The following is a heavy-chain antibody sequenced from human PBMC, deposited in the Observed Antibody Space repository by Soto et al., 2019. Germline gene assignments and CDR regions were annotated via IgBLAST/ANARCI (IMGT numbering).Heavy chain of an antibody. Sequence: SETLSLTCAVYGGSFSGYYWSWIRQPPGKGLEWIGEINHSGSTNYNPSLKSRVTISVDTSKNQFSLKLSSVTAADTAVYYCARGREQLVPPYYYYYYMDVWGKGTTVNVSS. CDR3: ARGREQLVPPYYYYYYMDV. V-gene: IGHV4-34*01. CDR2: INHSGST. CDR1: GGSFSGYY. J-gene: IGHJ6*03. D-gene: IGHD6-6*01.